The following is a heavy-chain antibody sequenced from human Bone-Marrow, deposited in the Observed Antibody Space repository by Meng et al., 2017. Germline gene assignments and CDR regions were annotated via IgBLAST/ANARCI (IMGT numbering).Heavy chain of an antibody. Sequence: GESLKISCAASGFTFSSHYMTWVRQAPGKGLEWVGLITQDGSWKYYVDSVKGRFTISRDNAKNTLYLQMNSLRAEDTAVYYCARDRVGFCTLDYWGQGTLVTVSS. J-gene: IGHJ4*02. CDR2: ITQDGSWK. CDR1: GFTFSSHY. CDR3: ARDRVGFCTLDY. D-gene: IGHD3/OR15-3a*01. V-gene: IGHV3-7*01.